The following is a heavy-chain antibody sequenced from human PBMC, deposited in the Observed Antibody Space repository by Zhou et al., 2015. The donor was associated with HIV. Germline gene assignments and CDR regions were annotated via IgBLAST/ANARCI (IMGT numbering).Heavy chain of an antibody. CDR3: ARGSPLSLGMGYYFDY. D-gene: IGHD7-27*01. V-gene: IGHV1-2*02. Sequence: QVQLVQSGAEVKKPGASIKVSCKTSGYAFIDYYLHWVRQAPGQGLEWMGWIDPKSGGTRSGQKFQGRVTITADESTSTAYMELSSLRSEDTAVYYCARGSPLSLGMGYYFDYWGQGTLVTVSS. CDR2: IDPKSGGT. J-gene: IGHJ4*02. CDR1: GYAFIDYY.